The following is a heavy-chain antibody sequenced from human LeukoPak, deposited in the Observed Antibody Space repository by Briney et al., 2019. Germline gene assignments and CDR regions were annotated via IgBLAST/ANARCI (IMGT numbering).Heavy chain of an antibody. CDR3: ARCGSYEYYFDY. J-gene: IGHJ4*02. CDR2: IYSGGST. D-gene: IGHD1-26*01. V-gene: IGHV3-66*01. Sequence: GGSLRLSCAASGFTVSSNYMSWVRQAPGKGLEWVSVIYSGGSTYYADSVKGRFTISRDNSKNTLYLQMNSLRAEDTAVYYCARCGSYEYYFDYWGQGTLVTVSS. CDR1: GFTVSSNY.